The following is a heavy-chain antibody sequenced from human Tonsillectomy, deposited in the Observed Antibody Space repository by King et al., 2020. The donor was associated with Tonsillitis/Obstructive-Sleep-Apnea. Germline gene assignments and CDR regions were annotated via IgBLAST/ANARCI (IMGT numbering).Heavy chain of an antibody. V-gene: IGHV4-4*02. CDR3: ARVTVWFSGSRDAFDI. Sequence: QLQESGPGLVKPSGTLSLTCAVSGGSISSSNWWSWVRQPPGKWLEWIGEIYHSGSTNYNPSLKSRITISVDKSKNQFSLKLGPVTAADTAVYYCARVTVWFSGSRDAFDIWGQGTMVTVSS. D-gene: IGHD3-10*01. CDR2: IYHSGST. J-gene: IGHJ3*02. CDR1: GGSISSSNW.